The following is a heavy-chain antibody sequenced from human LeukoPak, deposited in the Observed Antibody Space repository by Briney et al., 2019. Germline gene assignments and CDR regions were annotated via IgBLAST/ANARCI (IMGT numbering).Heavy chain of an antibody. V-gene: IGHV1-8*01. CDR1: GYTFTSYD. D-gene: IGHD3-10*01. CDR3: ARGRKLLWFGELLAAYNWFDP. CDR2: MNPNSGNT. Sequence: ASVKVSCKASGYTFTSYDINWVRQATGQGLERMGWMNPNSGNTGYAQKFQGRVTMTRNTSISTAYMELSSLRSEDTAVYYCARGRKLLWFGELLAAYNWFDPWGQGTLVTVSS. J-gene: IGHJ5*02.